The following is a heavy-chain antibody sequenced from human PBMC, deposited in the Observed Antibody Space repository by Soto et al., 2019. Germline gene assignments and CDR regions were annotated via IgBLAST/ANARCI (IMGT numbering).Heavy chain of an antibody. CDR2: IYSNRGT. CDR3: ATRITVFGLLIPPFDP. Sequence: PSETLSLTCTVSGGSIFTYYWSWIRQPAGKGLEWIGRIYSNRGTNYNPSLKSRVTLSVDTPKNQFSLRLSSVTAADTAIYYCATRITVFGLLIPPFDPWGQGTQVTVSS. V-gene: IGHV4-4*07. J-gene: IGHJ5*02. D-gene: IGHD3-3*01. CDR1: GGSIFTYY.